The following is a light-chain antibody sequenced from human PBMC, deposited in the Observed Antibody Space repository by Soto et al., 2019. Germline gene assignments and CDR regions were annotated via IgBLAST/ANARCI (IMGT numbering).Light chain of an antibody. V-gene: IGKV3-15*01. Sequence: EMVVTQSPATLSMSPGGRATLSCRTSDSISRNLAWYHQKLGQAPRLLIYGASTRATGVPDRFTGSGSGTDFILTITSLQSEDFGIYYCQQYYHWPRTFGQGTKVDIK. CDR1: DSISRN. CDR3: QQYYHWPRT. J-gene: IGKJ1*01. CDR2: GAS.